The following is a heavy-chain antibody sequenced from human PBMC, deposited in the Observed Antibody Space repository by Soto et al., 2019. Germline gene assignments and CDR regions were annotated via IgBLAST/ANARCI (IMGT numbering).Heavy chain of an antibody. CDR2: ISGSGGST. J-gene: IGHJ5*02. CDR3: AKGSTIFGVVIIRDWFDP. Sequence: PGGSLRLSCAASGFTFSSYAMSWVRQAPGKGLEWVSAISGSGGSTYYADSVKGRFTISRDNSKNTLYLQMNSLRAEDTAVYYCAKGSTIFGVVIIRDWFDPWGQGTLVTVSS. D-gene: IGHD3-3*01. V-gene: IGHV3-23*01. CDR1: GFTFSSYA.